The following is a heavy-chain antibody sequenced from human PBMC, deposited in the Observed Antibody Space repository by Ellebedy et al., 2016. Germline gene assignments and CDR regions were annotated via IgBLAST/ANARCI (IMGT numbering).Heavy chain of an antibody. D-gene: IGHD5-18*01. CDR3: ATTPSYGSY. CDR2: VYPGGAT. J-gene: IGHJ4*02. CDR1: GLTVSGNH. V-gene: IGHV3-53*01. Sequence: GESLKISCEVSGLTVSGNHVTWVRQAPGKGLEWVSLVYPGGATSYADSVKGRFTVSTDYSKNTLYLQMNSVRAEDAAVYYCATTPSYGSYWGQGSLVTVSS.